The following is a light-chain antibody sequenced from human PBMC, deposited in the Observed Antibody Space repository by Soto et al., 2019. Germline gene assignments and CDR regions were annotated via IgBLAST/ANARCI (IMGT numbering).Light chain of an antibody. J-gene: IGKJ4*01. CDR1: QNIYNN. CDR3: QQYSDWPLT. V-gene: IGKV3-15*01. Sequence: EIVMSQSPATLSVSPGEKVTLSCRASQNIYNNLAWYQQKPGQVPRLLIYFASTRATGIPARFSGSGSATELTLTISTLQSEDFSVYYCQQYSDWPLTFGGGTKVE. CDR2: FAS.